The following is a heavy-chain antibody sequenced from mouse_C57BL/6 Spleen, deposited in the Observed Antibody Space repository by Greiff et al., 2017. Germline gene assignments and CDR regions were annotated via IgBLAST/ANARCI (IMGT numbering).Heavy chain of an antibody. V-gene: IGHV14-4*01. D-gene: IGHD1-1*01. J-gene: IGHJ3*01. CDR3: TTRTTGAY. Sequence: VQLKESGAELVRPGASVKLSCTASGFNIKDDYMHWVKQRPEQGLELIGWIDPENGDTEYASKFQGKATITADTSSNTAYLQLSSLTSEDTAVYYCTTRTTGAYWGQGTLVTVSA. CDR2: IDPENGDT. CDR1: GFNIKDDY.